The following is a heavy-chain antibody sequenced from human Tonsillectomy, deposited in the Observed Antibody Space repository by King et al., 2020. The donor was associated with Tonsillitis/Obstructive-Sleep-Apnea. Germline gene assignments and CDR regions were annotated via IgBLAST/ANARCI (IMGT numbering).Heavy chain of an antibody. CDR2: IYFSGST. J-gene: IGHJ4*02. Sequence: VQLQESGPGLVKPSQTLSLTCTVSGGSISSGAYYWSWIRQRPGKGLEWIGYIYFSGSTDYNSSLKTRLTISVETSKNQFSLKLNSVTAADTAVYYCANASDYYDSSGHRAGLDYWGQGALVTVSS. D-gene: IGHD3-22*01. V-gene: IGHV4-31*03. CDR1: GGSISSGAYY. CDR3: ANASDYYDSSGHRAGLDY.